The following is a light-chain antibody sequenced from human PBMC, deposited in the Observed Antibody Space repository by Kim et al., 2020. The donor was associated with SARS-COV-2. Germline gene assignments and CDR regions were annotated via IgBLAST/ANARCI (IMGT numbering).Light chain of an antibody. CDR3: MKGTHWPYS. CDR1: QSLVYRDGNTY. CDR2: KVS. V-gene: IGKV2-30*01. J-gene: IGKJ2*03. Sequence: QTASISCRSSQSLVYRDGNTYLNWFHQKPGQSPRRLIYKVSNQDSGVPDRFSGSGSDTDFTLKISSVEAEDVGIYYCMKGTHWPYSFGQGTKLEI.